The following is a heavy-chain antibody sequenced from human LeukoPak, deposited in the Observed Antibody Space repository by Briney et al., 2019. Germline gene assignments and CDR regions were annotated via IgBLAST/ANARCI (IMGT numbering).Heavy chain of an antibody. CDR2: ISHNGGST. J-gene: IGHJ4*02. D-gene: IGHD2-2*01. Sequence: GGSLRLSCAASGFTFSDYAMHWVRQARGKGLEYVSAISHNGGSTYYAHSVKGRFTISRDNSKNTLYLQLGSLRDEDMAVYYCARERRFCTSTSCYCFFDYWGQGTLVTVSS. CDR1: GFTFSDYA. CDR3: ARERRFCTSTSCYCFFDY. V-gene: IGHV3-64*01.